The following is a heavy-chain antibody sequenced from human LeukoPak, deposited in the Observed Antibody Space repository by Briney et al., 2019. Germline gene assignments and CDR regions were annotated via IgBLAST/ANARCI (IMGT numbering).Heavy chain of an antibody. CDR1: GDSVSSNSAA. CDR2: TYYRSKWYN. D-gene: IGHD6-13*01. J-gene: IGHJ6*03. Sequence: SQTLSLTCAISGDSVSSNSAAWNWIRQSPSRGLEWLGRTYYRSKWYNDYAVSVKSRITINPDTSKNQFSLQLNSVTPEDTAVYYCARAVSSSWYFPYYYYYMDVWGKGTTVTISS. CDR3: ARAVSSSWYFPYYYYYMDV. V-gene: IGHV6-1*01.